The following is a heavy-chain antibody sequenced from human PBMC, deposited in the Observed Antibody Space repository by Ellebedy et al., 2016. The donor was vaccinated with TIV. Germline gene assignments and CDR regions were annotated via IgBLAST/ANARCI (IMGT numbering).Heavy chain of an antibody. Sequence: AASVKVSCKASGYTFTKYGISWVRQAPGQGLEWMGWINPYNGKTNYGKKFQGRVTMTTDTSTAKAYMEVKSLRSDDTAVYYCYCSAGADTFDIWGQGTMVSVSS. D-gene: IGHD2-15*01. CDR3: YCSAGADTFDI. J-gene: IGHJ3*02. CDR2: INPYNGKT. CDR1: GYTFTKYG. V-gene: IGHV1-18*04.